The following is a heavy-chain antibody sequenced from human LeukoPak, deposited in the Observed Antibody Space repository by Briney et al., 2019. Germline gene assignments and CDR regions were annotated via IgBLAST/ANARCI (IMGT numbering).Heavy chain of an antibody. V-gene: IGHV3-73*01. J-gene: IGHJ4*02. CDR3: TYTSSSGVVY. Sequence: GGSLRLSCAASGFTFSVSAIYWVRQASGKGLEWVGRIRNKANNYATAYAASVKGRFTISRDDSKNTAYLQMNSLKSEDTAVYYCTYTSSSGVVYWGQGTLVTVSS. CDR1: GFTFSVSA. D-gene: IGHD6-6*01. CDR2: IRNKANNYAT.